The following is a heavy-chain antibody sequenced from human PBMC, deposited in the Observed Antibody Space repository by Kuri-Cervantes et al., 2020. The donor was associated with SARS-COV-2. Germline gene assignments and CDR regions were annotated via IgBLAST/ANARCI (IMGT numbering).Heavy chain of an antibody. D-gene: IGHD3-22*01. CDR1: GGSFSRSSSY. J-gene: IGHJ4*02. Sequence: SETLSLTCTVSGGSFSRSSSYWSWIRQPAGKGLEWMGRIQTSGSTNYNPSLESRLTISIDTSKNQFSLKLSSVTAADTAVYYCARVYYYGSSGYSDYWGQGTLVTVSS. V-gene: IGHV4-61*02. CDR2: IQTSGST. CDR3: ARVYYYGSSGYSDY.